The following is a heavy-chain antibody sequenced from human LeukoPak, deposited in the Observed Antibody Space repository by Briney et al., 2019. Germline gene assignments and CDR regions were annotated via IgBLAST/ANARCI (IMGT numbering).Heavy chain of an antibody. CDR2: INPNSGGT. CDR3: ARAEVIDY. D-gene: IGHD3-22*01. V-gene: IGHV1-2*02. CDR1: GYTFTGYY. Sequence: GASVKVSCKASGYTFTGYYMHWVRRAPGQGLEWMGWINPNSGGTNYAQKFQGRVTMTRDTPISTAYMELTSLRSDDTAVYYCARAEVIDYWGQGTLVIVSS. J-gene: IGHJ4*02.